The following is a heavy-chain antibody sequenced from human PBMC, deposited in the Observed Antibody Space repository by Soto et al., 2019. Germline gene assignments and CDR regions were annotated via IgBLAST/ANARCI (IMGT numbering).Heavy chain of an antibody. CDR1: GGSISSGGYY. V-gene: IGHV4-31*03. CDR3: ARDTRRGESGTTYRMDV. CDR2: IYYSGST. J-gene: IGHJ6*02. Sequence: PSETLSLTCTVSGGSISSGGYYWSWIRQHPGKGLEWIGYIYYSGSTYYNPSLKSRVTISVDTSKNQFSLKLSSVTAADTAVYYCARDTRRGESGTTYRMDVWGQGTTVTVSS. D-gene: IGHD1-7*01.